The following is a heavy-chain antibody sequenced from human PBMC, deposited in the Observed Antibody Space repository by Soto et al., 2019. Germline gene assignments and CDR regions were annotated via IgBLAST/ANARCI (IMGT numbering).Heavy chain of an antibody. V-gene: IGHV4-31*03. CDR3: ARARGYTGYVHH. J-gene: IGHJ1*01. D-gene: IGHD5-18*01. CDR2: ISNSGST. CDR1: GGSIDTAGNY. Sequence: QVQLQESGPGLVKPSQTLSLICNVSGGSIDTAGNYWTWIRQHPGKGLEWIGFISNSGSTYYNPSLKSRLSISADTSKSQFFLHLSSVTAAEPAVYFCARARGYTGYVHHWGQGTLVTVSS.